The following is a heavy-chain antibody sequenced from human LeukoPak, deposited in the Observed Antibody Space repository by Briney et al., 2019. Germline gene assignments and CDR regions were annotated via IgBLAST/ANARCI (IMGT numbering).Heavy chain of an antibody. CDR2: INHNSGGT. J-gene: IGHJ4*02. CDR3: ARDPVRSSMVRGVIMLFDY. D-gene: IGHD3-10*01. Sequence: GASLKVSCKASGYTFTGYYMHWVRQAPGQGLEWMGGINHNSGGTNYAQKFQGRVTMTRDTSISTAYMELSRLRSDDTAVYYCARDPVRSSMVRGVIMLFDYWGQGTLVTVSS. CDR1: GYTFTGYY. V-gene: IGHV1-2*02.